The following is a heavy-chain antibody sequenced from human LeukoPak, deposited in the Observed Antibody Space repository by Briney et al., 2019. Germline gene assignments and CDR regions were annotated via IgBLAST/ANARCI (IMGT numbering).Heavy chain of an antibody. Sequence: GGSLRLSSTASGFTFADYAMHWVRQAPGKGLEWVSLISGDGGVTYYADSVKGRFTISRDNSKNSLYLQMNSLRTEDTALYYFANSLSRYYDYVSYWGQGALVTVSS. CDR3: ANSLSRYYDYVSY. CDR2: ISGDGGVT. J-gene: IGHJ4*02. CDR1: GFTFADYA. V-gene: IGHV3-43*02. D-gene: IGHD3-16*01.